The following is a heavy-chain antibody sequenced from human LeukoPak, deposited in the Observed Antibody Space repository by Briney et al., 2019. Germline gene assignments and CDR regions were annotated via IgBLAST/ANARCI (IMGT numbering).Heavy chain of an antibody. CDR1: RFTFSNYA. CDR3: ARAGRFLEWLSYDY. D-gene: IGHD3-3*01. Sequence: GGSLRLSCAASRFTFSNYAMSWVRQAPGKGLEWVSTISGSGGSTYYADSVKGRFTISRDNSKNTLYLQMNSLRAEDTAVYYCARAGRFLEWLSYDYWGQGTLVTVSS. J-gene: IGHJ4*02. CDR2: ISGSGGST. V-gene: IGHV3-23*01.